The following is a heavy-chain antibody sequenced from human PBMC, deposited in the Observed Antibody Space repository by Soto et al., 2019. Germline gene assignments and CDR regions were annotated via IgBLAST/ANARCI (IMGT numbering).Heavy chain of an antibody. CDR3: AREQEKKYYYYMDV. V-gene: IGHV3-66*01. CDR2: IYSGGST. CDR1: GFTVSSNY. J-gene: IGHJ6*03. Sequence: GSLRLSCAASGFTVSSNYMSWVRQAPGKGLEWVSVIYSGGSTYYADSVKGRFTISRDNSKNTLYLQMNSLRAEDTAVYYCAREQEKKYYYYMDVWGKGTTVTVSS.